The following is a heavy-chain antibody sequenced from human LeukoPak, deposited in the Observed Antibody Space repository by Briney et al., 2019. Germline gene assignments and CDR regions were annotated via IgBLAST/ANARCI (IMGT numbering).Heavy chain of an antibody. CDR1: GFTFTSYS. D-gene: IGHD1-26*01. V-gene: IGHV3-74*01. CDR2: INEDGSTT. J-gene: IGHJ4*02. CDR3: VRDLGGRSGH. Sequence: GGSLRLSCAASGFTFTSYSMNWVRQAPGKGLVWVSRINEDGSTTNYADSVKGRSTIFRDNAKNTLYLQMNSLRAEDTAVYYCVRDLGGRSGHWGQGTLVTVSS.